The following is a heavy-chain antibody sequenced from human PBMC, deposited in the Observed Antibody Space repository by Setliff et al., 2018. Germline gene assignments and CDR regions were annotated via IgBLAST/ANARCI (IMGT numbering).Heavy chain of an antibody. D-gene: IGHD2-8*01. CDR3: AKDRSMGYFDY. CDR2: ISSGSSYI. CDR1: GFTFSTYS. V-gene: IGHV3-21*01. J-gene: IGHJ4*02. Sequence: GGSLRLSCAASGFTFSTYSLNWVRQTPGKGLEWVSSISSGSSYIYYADSVRGRFTISRDNARGSLYLQMNSLRAEDTAVYYCAKDRSMGYFDYWGQGTLVTVSS.